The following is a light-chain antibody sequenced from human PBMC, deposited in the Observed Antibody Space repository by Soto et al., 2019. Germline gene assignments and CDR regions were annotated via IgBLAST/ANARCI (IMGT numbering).Light chain of an antibody. Sequence: QSALTQPASVSGSPGQSITISCTGASSDIGAFPYVSWYQKYPGKAHKLIISDVSIRPSGVSPRFSASKSGNTASLTVSGLQAEDEADYYCATYTPSGSQVFGGGTKLTVL. CDR1: SSDIGAFPY. J-gene: IGLJ2*01. CDR2: DVS. V-gene: IGLV2-14*01. CDR3: ATYTPSGSQV.